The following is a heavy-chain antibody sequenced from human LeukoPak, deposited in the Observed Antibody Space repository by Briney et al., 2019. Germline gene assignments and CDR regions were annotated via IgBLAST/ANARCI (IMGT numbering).Heavy chain of an antibody. D-gene: IGHD2-8*01. CDR2: ISYDGSNK. Sequence: GGSLRLSCAASGFTFSTYTLHWVRQAPGKGLQRVAVISYDGSNKYYADSVKGRFTISRDNSKNTLYLQMNSLRAEDTAVYYCARSNGVDGGADYWGQGTLVTVSS. V-gene: IGHV3-30-3*01. CDR1: GFTFSTYT. CDR3: ARSNGVDGGADY. J-gene: IGHJ4*02.